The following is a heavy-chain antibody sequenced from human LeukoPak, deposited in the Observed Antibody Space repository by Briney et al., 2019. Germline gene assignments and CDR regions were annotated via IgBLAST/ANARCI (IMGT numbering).Heavy chain of an antibody. D-gene: IGHD3-10*01. CDR3: ARGTVTMVGY. Sequence: GGSLRLSCAASGFTFSSFAVSWVRQAPGQGLEWVSAIGHSGDSTYYADSVKGRFTISRDNAKNTLYLQMNSLRAGDTAVYYCARGTVTMVGYWGQGTLVTVSS. J-gene: IGHJ4*02. CDR1: GFTFSSFA. V-gene: IGHV3-23*01. CDR2: IGHSGDST.